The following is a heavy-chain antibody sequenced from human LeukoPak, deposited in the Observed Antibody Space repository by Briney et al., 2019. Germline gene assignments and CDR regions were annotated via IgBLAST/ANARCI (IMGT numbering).Heavy chain of an antibody. J-gene: IGHJ4*02. D-gene: IGHD2-8*01. CDR1: GLTFSSYA. V-gene: IGHV3-30*18. Sequence: GRSLRLSCAASGLTFSSYAMCWVRQAPGKGLEWVAAISKDGSNKYYADSVRGRFTISRDNSKNTLYLQMNSLTTEDTAVYYRANGRPRDCIGTNCFSPEFGHWGQGALVTVSS. CDR2: ISKDGSNK. CDR3: ANGRPRDCIGTNCFSPEFGH.